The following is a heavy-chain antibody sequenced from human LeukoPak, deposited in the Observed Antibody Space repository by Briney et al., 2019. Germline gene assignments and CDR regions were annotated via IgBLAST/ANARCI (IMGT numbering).Heavy chain of an antibody. CDR1: GFTVSSNY. V-gene: IGHV3-66*01. J-gene: IGHJ6*01. CDR3: ASGLSGMDV. Sequence: PGESLRLSCAASGFTVSSNYMSWVRQAPGKWLEWVSMIYAGGSTYYADSVKGRFTISRDNSKNTLYLQMSSLRAEDTAVYYCASGLSGMDVWGQGTTVTVSS. D-gene: IGHD2-15*01. CDR2: IYAGGST.